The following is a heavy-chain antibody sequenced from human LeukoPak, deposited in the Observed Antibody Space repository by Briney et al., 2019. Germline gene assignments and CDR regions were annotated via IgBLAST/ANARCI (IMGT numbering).Heavy chain of an antibody. J-gene: IGHJ4*02. Sequence: GSLRLSCAASRFTFDDYGMSWVRQAPGKVLEWGSGINWNGGSTGYADSVKGRFTIYRDNAKNSLYLQMNSLRAEDTALYYCARNTRSTEYYYGSGSYYSYYFDYWGQGTLVTVSS. CDR1: RFTFDDYG. V-gene: IGHV3-20*04. D-gene: IGHD3-10*01. CDR2: INWNGGST. CDR3: ARNTRSTEYYYGSGSYYSYYFDY.